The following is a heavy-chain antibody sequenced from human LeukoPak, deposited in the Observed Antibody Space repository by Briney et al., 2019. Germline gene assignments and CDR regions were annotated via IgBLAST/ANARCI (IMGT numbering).Heavy chain of an antibody. J-gene: IGHJ4*02. Sequence: SETLSLTCTVSGGSISSSSYYWGWIRQPPGKGLEWIGYIYYSGSTNYNPSLKSRVTISVDTSKNQFSLKLSSVTAADTAVYYCARDGPYYYDSSGYVWGQGTLVTVSS. CDR3: ARDGPYYYDSSGYV. D-gene: IGHD3-22*01. CDR2: IYYSGST. V-gene: IGHV4-61*01. CDR1: GGSISSSSYY.